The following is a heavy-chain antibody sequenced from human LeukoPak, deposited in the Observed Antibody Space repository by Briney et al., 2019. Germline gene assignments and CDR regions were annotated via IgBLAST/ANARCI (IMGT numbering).Heavy chain of an antibody. CDR2: ISSSSSYI. Sequence: GGSLRLCCAASGFTFSSFGMNWVRQAPGKGLEWVSSISSSSSYIFYADSVKGRFTISRDNAKNSLYLQINSLRAEDTAVYYCARGTPNYYDSSGYTHFDYWGQGTLVTVSS. CDR3: ARGTPNYYDSSGYTHFDY. V-gene: IGHV3-21*01. J-gene: IGHJ4*02. D-gene: IGHD3-22*01. CDR1: GFTFSSFG.